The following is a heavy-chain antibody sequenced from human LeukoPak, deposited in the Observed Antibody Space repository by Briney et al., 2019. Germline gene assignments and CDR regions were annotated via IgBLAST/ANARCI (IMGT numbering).Heavy chain of an antibody. Sequence: PGGSLRLSCAASGFTFGSYGMHWVRQAPGKGLKWVAVISYDGSNKYYADSVKGRFTISRDNSKNTLYLQMNSLRAEDTAVYYCARALLWFGGSFDYWGQGTLDTVSS. J-gene: IGHJ4*02. CDR2: ISYDGSNK. CDR3: ARALLWFGGSFDY. D-gene: IGHD3-10*01. CDR1: GFTFGSYG. V-gene: IGHV3-30*03.